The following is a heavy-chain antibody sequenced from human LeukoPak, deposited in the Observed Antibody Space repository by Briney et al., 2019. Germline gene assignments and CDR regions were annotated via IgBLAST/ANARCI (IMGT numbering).Heavy chain of an antibody. V-gene: IGHV1-2*02. D-gene: IGHD1-26*01. CDR1: GYTFTGYY. J-gene: IGHJ4*02. Sequence: ASVKVSCKASGYTFTGYYMHWVRQAPGQGLEWMGWINPNSGGTNYAQKFQGRVTMTRDTSISTAYMELRSLRSDDTAVYYCARDLIVGATTFDYWGQGTLVTVSS. CDR3: ARDLIVGATTFDY. CDR2: INPNSGGT.